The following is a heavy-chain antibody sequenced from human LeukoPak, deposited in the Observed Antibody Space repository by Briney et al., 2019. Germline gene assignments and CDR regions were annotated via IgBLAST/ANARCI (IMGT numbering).Heavy chain of an antibody. CDR1: GGSINNFY. CDR3: ARASYCDNTVCHNLAWFDP. D-gene: IGHD2/OR15-2a*01. J-gene: IGHJ5*02. Sequence: SETLSLTCTISGGSINNFYWSWIRQPAGKGLEWIGRISTTGTTNYNPSLKSRVTMSLDSSKNQFSLKVTSVTAADTAVYYCARASYCDNTVCHNLAWFDPWGQGTLVTVSS. V-gene: IGHV4-4*07. CDR2: ISTTGTT.